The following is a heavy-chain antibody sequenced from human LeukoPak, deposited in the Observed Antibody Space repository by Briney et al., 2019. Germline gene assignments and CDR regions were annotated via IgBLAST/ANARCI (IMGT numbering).Heavy chain of an antibody. CDR2: IWYDGSNK. J-gene: IGHJ4*02. CDR1: GFTFSSYG. CDR3: ARFIGGANYYDSSGYDY. D-gene: IGHD3-22*01. V-gene: IGHV3-33*01. Sequence: GGSLRLSCAASGFTFSSYGMHWVRQAPGKGLEWVAVIWYDGSNKYYADSVKGRFTISRDNSKNTLYLQMNSLGAEDTAVYYCARFIGGANYYDSSGYDYWGQGTLVTVSS.